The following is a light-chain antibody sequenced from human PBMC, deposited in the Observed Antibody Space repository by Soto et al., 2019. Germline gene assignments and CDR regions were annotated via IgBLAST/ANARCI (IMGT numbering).Light chain of an antibody. Sequence: QSVLTQPPSVSGAPGLRVTISCTGTSSNIGADYDVHWYRQLPGTAPKLLIYGNNNRPSGVPNRFFGSKSGTSASLTITGLQPDDEADYYCQSYDSSLSGVVFGGGTKVTVI. CDR2: GNN. CDR1: SSNIGADYD. J-gene: IGLJ2*01. CDR3: QSYDSSLSGVV. V-gene: IGLV1-40*01.